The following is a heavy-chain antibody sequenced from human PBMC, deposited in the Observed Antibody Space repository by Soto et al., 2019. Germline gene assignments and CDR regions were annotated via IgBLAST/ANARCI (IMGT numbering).Heavy chain of an antibody. Sequence: GGSLRLSCAASGFTFSSYAMSWVRQAPGKGLEWVSAISGSGGSTYYADSVKGRFTISRDNSKNTLYLQMNSLRAEDTAVYYCSKVSHGRVASLHFDYWGQGTLVTVSS. CDR3: SKVSHGRVASLHFDY. V-gene: IGHV3-23*01. J-gene: IGHJ4*02. CDR2: ISGSGGST. D-gene: IGHD5-12*01. CDR1: GFTFSSYA.